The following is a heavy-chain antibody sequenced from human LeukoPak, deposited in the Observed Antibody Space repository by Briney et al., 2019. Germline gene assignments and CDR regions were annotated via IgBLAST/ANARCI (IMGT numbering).Heavy chain of an antibody. J-gene: IGHJ4*02. CDR3: ARDRSIAAAGTSFDY. V-gene: IGHV3-21*01. D-gene: IGHD6-13*01. CDR1: GFTFSSYS. Sequence: GGSLRLSCAASGFTFSSYSMNWVRQAPGKGLEWVSSISSSSSYIYYADSVKGRFTISRDNAKNSLYLQMNSLRAEDTAVYYCARDRSIAAAGTSFDYWGQGTLATVSS. CDR2: ISSSSSYI.